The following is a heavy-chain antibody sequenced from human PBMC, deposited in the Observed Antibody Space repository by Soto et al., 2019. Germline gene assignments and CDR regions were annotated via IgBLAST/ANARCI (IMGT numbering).Heavy chain of an antibody. CDR2: ISYDGSNK. Sequence: GGSLRLSCAASGFTFSSYAMHWVRQAPGKGLEWVAVISYDGSNKYYADSVKGRFTISRDNSKNTLYLQMNSLRAEDTAVYYCXRDLADGGARYYYGMDVWGQGTTVTVSS. CDR3: XRDLADGGARYYYGMDV. CDR1: GFTFSSYA. V-gene: IGHV3-30-3*01. D-gene: IGHD3-16*01. J-gene: IGHJ6*02.